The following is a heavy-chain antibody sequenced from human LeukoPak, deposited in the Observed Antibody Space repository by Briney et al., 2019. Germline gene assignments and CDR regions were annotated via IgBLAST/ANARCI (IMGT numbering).Heavy chain of an antibody. D-gene: IGHD3-22*01. CDR3: ARGDYYDSSGYYPRGIFDY. CDR2: IIPIFGTA. Sequence: GASVKVSCKASGGTLSSYAISWVRQAPGQGLEWMGGIIPIFGTANYAQKFQGRVTITADESTSTAYMELSSLRSEDTAVYYCARGDYYDSSGYYPRGIFDYWGQGTLVTVSS. J-gene: IGHJ4*02. CDR1: GGTLSSYA. V-gene: IGHV1-69*13.